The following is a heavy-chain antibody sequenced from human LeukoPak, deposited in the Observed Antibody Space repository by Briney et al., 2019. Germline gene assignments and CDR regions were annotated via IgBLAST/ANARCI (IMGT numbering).Heavy chain of an antibody. D-gene: IGHD4-17*01. V-gene: IGHV3-21*01. CDR2: IGGSSASI. CDR1: GFTFSSYS. Sequence: PGGSLRLSCAASGFTFSSYSMNWVRQAPGKGLEWVSSIGGSSASIFYADSVRGRFTISRDNAKSSLYLQMNSLRAEDTAIYYCAKESPYGDRDYWGQGTLVTVSS. J-gene: IGHJ4*02. CDR3: AKESPYGDRDY.